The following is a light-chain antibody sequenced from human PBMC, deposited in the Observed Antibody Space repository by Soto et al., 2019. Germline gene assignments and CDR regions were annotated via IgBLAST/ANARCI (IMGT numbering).Light chain of an antibody. V-gene: IGKV3-20*01. CDR1: QTFSKSF. J-gene: IGKJ5*01. CDR2: GAS. CDR3: QQCGSSST. Sequence: EIVLTQSPGTLSLSPGESATLSSRASQTFSKSFLSWFQQIPGQAPRLLIYGASMRATGIPDRFSGSGSGTDFTLTISRLEPEDFAVYYCQQCGSSSTFGQGTRLEIK.